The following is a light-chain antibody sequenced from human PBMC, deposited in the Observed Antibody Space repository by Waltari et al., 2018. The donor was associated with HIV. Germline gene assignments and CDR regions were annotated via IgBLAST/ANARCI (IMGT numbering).Light chain of an antibody. CDR3: SSYTSSSTPYV. V-gene: IGLV2-14*01. CDR2: EVS. J-gene: IGLJ1*01. Sequence: PGQSITISCTGTSSDVGGYNYVSWYQQHPGKAPKLMIYEVSNRPSGVSNRFSGSKSGNTASLTISGLQAEDEADYYCSSYTSSSTPYVFGTGTKVTVL. CDR1: SSDVGGYNY.